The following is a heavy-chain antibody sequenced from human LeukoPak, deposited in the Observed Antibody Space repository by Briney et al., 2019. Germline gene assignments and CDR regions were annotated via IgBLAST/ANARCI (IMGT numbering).Heavy chain of an antibody. CDR2: INHSGST. J-gene: IGHJ4*02. CDR1: GVSFSVYY. Sequence: KASETLSLTCAVYGVSFSVYYWSWIRPPPEKGLEWIGEINHSGSTNYNPSHKSRVTISVDTSKNQFPLKLSSVTAADTAVYYCASLGQAAPFDYWGQGTLVTVSS. D-gene: IGHD3-16*01. V-gene: IGHV4-34*01. CDR3: ASLGQAAPFDY.